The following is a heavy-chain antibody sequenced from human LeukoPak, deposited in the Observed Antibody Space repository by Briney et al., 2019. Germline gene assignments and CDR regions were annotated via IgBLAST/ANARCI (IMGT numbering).Heavy chain of an antibody. D-gene: IGHD5-24*01. J-gene: IGHJ1*01. CDR1: GGSFSGYY. CDR3: ARGERWLQPKYFQH. CDR2: INHSGST. V-gene: IGHV4-34*01. Sequence: SETLSLTCAVYGGSFSGYYWSWIRQPPGKGLEWIGEINHSGSTNYNPPLKSRVTISVDTSKNQFSLKLSSVTAADTAVYYCARGERWLQPKYFQHWGQGTLVTVSS.